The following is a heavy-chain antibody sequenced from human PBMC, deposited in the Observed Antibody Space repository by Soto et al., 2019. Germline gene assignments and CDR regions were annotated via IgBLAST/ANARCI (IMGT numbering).Heavy chain of an antibody. J-gene: IGHJ6*02. D-gene: IGHD2-2*01. CDR2: ISWDGGST. CDR1: GFTFDDYA. CDR3: AKDGCSSTSCPSDYYYYYGMDV. Sequence: GGSLRLSCAASGFTFDDYAMHWVRQAPGKGLEWVSLISWDGGSTYYADSVKGRFTISRDNSKNSLYLQMNSLRAEDTALYYCAKDGCSSTSCPSDYYYYYGMDVWGQGTTVTVYS. V-gene: IGHV3-43D*04.